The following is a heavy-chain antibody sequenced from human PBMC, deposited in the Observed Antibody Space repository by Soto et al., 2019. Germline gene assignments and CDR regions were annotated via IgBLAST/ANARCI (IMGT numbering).Heavy chain of an antibody. Sequence: QVQLVQSGAEVRKPGASVKLSCQTSGYPFTSYHMHWVRQAPGQGLEWMGVINPSEGRTRYSQKFQDRVTMTRDTSTSTVYMELSSLRSEDRATYFCARGREYSFGYNWFDPWGQGTLLTVSS. J-gene: IGHJ5*02. CDR3: ARGREYSFGYNWFDP. V-gene: IGHV1-46*01. D-gene: IGHD4-4*01. CDR2: INPSEGRT. CDR1: GYPFTSYH.